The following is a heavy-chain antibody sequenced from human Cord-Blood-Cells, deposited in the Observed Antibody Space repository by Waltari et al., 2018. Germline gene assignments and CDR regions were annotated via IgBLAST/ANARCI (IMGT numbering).Heavy chain of an antibody. V-gene: IGHV3-15*01. Sequence: EVQLVESGGGLVKPGGSLRLSCAASGFTFSNAWMSWVRQAPGKGLEWVGRNKKKTDGGTTDYAAPVKGRFTISRDDSKNTLYLQMNSLKTEDTAVYYCTTDLFVVRGIPYWGQGTLVTVSS. CDR1: GFTFSNAW. CDR2: NKKKTDGGTT. J-gene: IGHJ4*02. CDR3: TTDLFVVRGIPY. D-gene: IGHD3-10*02.